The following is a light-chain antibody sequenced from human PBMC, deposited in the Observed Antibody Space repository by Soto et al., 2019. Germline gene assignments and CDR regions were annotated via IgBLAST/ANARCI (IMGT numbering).Light chain of an antibody. Sequence: QSALTQPASVSGSPGQSITISCTGTSSDVGAYNYVSWYQHHPGKAPKPMVYDVSNRPSGVSNRFSGSKSGNTASLTISGLQAEDEADYYCSSYTSSSTYVFGTGTKVTV. CDR3: SSYTSSSTYV. CDR2: DVS. J-gene: IGLJ1*01. V-gene: IGLV2-14*03. CDR1: SSDVGAYNY.